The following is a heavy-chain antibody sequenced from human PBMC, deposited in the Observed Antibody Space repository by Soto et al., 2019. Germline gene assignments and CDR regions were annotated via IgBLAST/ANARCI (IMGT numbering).Heavy chain of an antibody. CDR1: GFTFSGYA. J-gene: IGHJ4*02. D-gene: IGHD2-8*01. Sequence: GGSLRLSCAASGFTFSGYAMHWVRQAPGKGLEYVSSINHNGGTTYYAHSVMGRFTISRDNSKNTLYLQMNSLKTEDTAVYYCAADVPVESPLIDHWGQGILVTVSS. CDR3: AADVPVESPLIDH. V-gene: IGHV3-64*01. CDR2: INHNGGTT.